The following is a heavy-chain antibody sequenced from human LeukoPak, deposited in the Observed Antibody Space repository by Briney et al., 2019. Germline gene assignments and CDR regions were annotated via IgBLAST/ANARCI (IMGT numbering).Heavy chain of an antibody. V-gene: IGHV3-30*18. D-gene: IGHD3-22*01. CDR2: ISYDGSNK. Sequence: PGGSLRLSCVASGFTFRSYGMHWVRQAPGKGLEWVAVISYDGSNKYYADSVKGRFTISRDNSKNTLYLQMNSLRVEDTAVYYCAKGNDSSGYDYWGQGTLVTVSS. CDR3: AKGNDSSGYDY. J-gene: IGHJ4*02. CDR1: GFTFRSYG.